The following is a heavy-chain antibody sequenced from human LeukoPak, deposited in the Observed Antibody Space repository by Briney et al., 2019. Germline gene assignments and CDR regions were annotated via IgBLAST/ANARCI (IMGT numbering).Heavy chain of an antibody. CDR3: AKDIVDCSGGSCYSEVSHFDY. J-gene: IGHJ4*02. CDR1: GFTFRSYW. V-gene: IGHV3-23*01. D-gene: IGHD2-15*01. Sequence: GGSLRLSCVGSGFTFRSYWMSWVRQAPGKGLEWVSAISGSGGSTYYADSVKGRFTISRDNSKNSLYLQMNSLRAEDTALYYCAKDIVDCSGGSCYSEVSHFDYWGQGTLVTVSS. CDR2: ISGSGGST.